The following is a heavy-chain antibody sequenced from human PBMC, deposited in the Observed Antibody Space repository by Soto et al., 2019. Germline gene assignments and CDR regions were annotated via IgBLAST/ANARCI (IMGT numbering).Heavy chain of an antibody. CDR1: GYTFTIYY. Sequence: ASVKVSCKASGYTFTIYYMHWVRQAPRQGLEWMGIINPSGGSTSYAQKFQGRVTMTRDTSTSTVYMELSSLRSEDTAVYYCARDCYYGSGSYPGYYYYYMDVWGKGTTVTVSS. V-gene: IGHV1-46*01. J-gene: IGHJ6*03. CDR3: ARDCYYGSGSYPGYYYYYMDV. D-gene: IGHD3-10*01. CDR2: INPSGGST.